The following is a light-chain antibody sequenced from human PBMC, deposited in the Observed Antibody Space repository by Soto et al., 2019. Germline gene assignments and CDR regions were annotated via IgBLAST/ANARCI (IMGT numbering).Light chain of an antibody. J-gene: IGLJ1*01. CDR2: DVS. Sequence: QSALTQPRSVAGSPGQSVTISCTGTSSDVGGYNYVSWYQQHPGKDPKLMIYDVSKRPSGVPDRFSGSKSGNTASLTISGLQAEDEADYYCCSYAGSYTLSVFGPGTKVTVL. CDR3: CSYAGSYTLSV. CDR1: SSDVGGYNY. V-gene: IGLV2-11*01.